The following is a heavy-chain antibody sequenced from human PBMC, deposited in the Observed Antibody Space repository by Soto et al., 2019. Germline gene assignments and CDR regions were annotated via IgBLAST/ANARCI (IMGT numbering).Heavy chain of an antibody. D-gene: IGHD4-17*01. V-gene: IGHV3-21*01. CDR1: GFTFSSYS. CDR3: ARELGHDYGDSWFDP. CDR2: ISSSSSYI. J-gene: IGHJ5*02. Sequence: EVQLVESGGGLVKPGGSLRLSCAASGFTFSSYSMNWVRQAPGKGLEWVSSISSSSSYIYYADSVKGRFTISRDNAKNSLYLQMNSLRAEDTAVYYCARELGHDYGDSWFDPWGQGSLVTVSS.